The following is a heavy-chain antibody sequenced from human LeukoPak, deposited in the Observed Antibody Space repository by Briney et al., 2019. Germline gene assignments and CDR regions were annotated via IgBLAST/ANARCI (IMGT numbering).Heavy chain of an antibody. V-gene: IGHV6-1*01. CDR2: TYYRSKWYN. D-gene: IGHD3-10*01. J-gene: IGHJ5*02. CDR1: GDSVSSNIVA. CDR3: ARDKATRRSGRFDR. Sequence: SQTLSLTCAISGDSVSSNIVAWNWIRQSPSRGLEWLGRTYYRSKWYNEYTESVKSRITITADTSRNQFSLHLNSVTPDDTAVYFCARDKATRRSGRFDRWGQGTLVTVSS.